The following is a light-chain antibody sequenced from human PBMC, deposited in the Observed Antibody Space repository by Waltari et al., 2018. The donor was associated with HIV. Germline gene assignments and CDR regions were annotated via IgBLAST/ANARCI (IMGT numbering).Light chain of an antibody. Sequence: DIQMTQSPSTLSASVGDRFTITCRASQSISSWLAWYQQKPGKAPKLLIYKASTLESGVPSRFSGSGSGTEFTLTISSLKPDDFATYYCQQYDSYLWTFGQGTKVE. CDR2: KAS. V-gene: IGKV1-5*03. CDR1: QSISSW. J-gene: IGKJ1*01. CDR3: QQYDSYLWT.